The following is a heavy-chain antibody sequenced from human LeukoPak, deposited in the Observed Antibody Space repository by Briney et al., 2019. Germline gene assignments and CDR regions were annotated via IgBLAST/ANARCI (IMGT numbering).Heavy chain of an antibody. D-gene: IGHD3-22*01. CDR2: IYTSGST. V-gene: IGHV4-4*07. J-gene: IGHJ4*02. Sequence: PSETLSLTCTVSTVSVTSYYWTWIRQPPGKGLEWIGRIYTSGSTNYNPSLKSRVTISVDTSKNQFSLKLSSVTAADTAVYHCASTAYYYDSSGYYPHDYWGQGTLVTVSS. CDR3: ASTAYYYDSSGYYPHDY. CDR1: TVSVTSYY.